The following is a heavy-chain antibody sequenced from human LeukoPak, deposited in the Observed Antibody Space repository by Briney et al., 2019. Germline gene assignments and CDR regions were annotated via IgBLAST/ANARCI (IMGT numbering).Heavy chain of an antibody. CDR1: GFTLSSHT. V-gene: IGHV3-21*01. D-gene: IGHD6-25*01. CDR2: ISTNDI. CDR3: ASLPTAASYIDV. J-gene: IGHJ6*03. Sequence: GGSLRLSCAASGFTLSSHTMNWVRQAPGRGREWVSAISTNDIQYADSVKGRFTISRDNAKNSLYLQMDSLRAEDTAVYYCASLPTAASYIDVWGKGTTVTVSS.